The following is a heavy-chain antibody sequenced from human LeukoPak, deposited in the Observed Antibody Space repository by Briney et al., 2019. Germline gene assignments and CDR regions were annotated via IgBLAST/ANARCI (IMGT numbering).Heavy chain of an antibody. V-gene: IGHV4-39*01. J-gene: IGHJ1*01. Sequence: PSETLSLTCTVSGGSISSSSYSWGWIRQPPGKGLEWIGSIYYSGSTYYNPSLKSRVTISVDTSKNQFSLKLSSVTAADTAVYYCARASTLGDYVWGSYRYTGRAAEYFQHWGQGTLVTVSS. CDR2: IYYSGST. D-gene: IGHD3-16*02. CDR3: ARASTLGDYVWGSYRYTGRAAEYFQH. CDR1: GGSISSSSYS.